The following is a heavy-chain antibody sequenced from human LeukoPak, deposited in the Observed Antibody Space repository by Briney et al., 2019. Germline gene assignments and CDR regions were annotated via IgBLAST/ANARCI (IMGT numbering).Heavy chain of an antibody. D-gene: IGHD5-18*01. J-gene: IGHJ6*02. Sequence: GGSLRLSCIASGFTFDDHGMHWVRQVPGKGLEWVSGIDWNGANMGYADFVKGRFSISRDNAKNSLYLQMTSLRAEDTAVYYCARITPWIQYREYGLDVWGQGTTVTVSS. V-gene: IGHV3-9*01. CDR3: ARITPWIQYREYGLDV. CDR2: IDWNGANM. CDR1: GFTFDDHG.